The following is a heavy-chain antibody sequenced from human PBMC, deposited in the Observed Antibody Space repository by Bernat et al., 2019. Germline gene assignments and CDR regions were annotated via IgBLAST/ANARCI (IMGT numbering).Heavy chain of an antibody. D-gene: IGHD6-19*01. CDR3: AKDRLFGMDV. CDR1: GFTLSSYG. CDR2: ISYDGSNK. J-gene: IGHJ6*02. V-gene: IGHV3-30*18. Sequence: QVQLVESGGGVVQPGRSLRLSCAASGFTLSSYGMHWVRQATGKGLEWVEVISYDGSNKYYADSVKGRFTISRDNSKNTLYLQMNSLRAEDTAVYYCAKDRLFGMDVWGQGTTVTVSS.